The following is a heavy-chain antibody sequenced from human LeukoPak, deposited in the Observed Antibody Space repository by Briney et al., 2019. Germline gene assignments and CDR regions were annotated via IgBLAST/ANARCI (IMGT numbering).Heavy chain of an antibody. D-gene: IGHD2-15*01. Sequence: KPSETLSLTCAVYGVSFSGYYWSWIRQPPGKGLEWIGEINHSGSTNYNPSLKSRVTISVDTSKNQFSLKLSSVTAADTAVYYCATGWKLDYWGQGTLVTVSS. CDR1: GVSFSGYY. CDR2: INHSGST. CDR3: ATGWKLDY. V-gene: IGHV4-34*01. J-gene: IGHJ4*02.